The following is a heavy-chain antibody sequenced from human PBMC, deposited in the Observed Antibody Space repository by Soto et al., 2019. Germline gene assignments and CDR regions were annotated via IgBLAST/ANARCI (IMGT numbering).Heavy chain of an antibody. CDR2: IHSSGSS. D-gene: IGHD3-16*01. CDR1: GGSISGFH. J-gene: IGHJ4*02. Sequence: QVHLQESGPGLVKPSETLSLTCTVSGGSISGFHWSWIRQPPGKGLEWFGYIHSSGSSNYNPSLESRVTMSVDTSKNHFYLKLSSVTAADTAVYYCARYMRDAGTFYFDYWGQGTLVTASS. V-gene: IGHV4-59*01. CDR3: ARYMRDAGTFYFDY.